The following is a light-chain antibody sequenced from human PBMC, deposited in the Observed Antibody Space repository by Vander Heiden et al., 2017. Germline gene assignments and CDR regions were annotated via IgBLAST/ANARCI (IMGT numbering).Light chain of an antibody. CDR2: QDN. CDR1: TLGDKY. CDR3: QAWASSTRV. Sequence: SYELTQPPSLSVSPGQTASITCSGDTLGDKYASWYQQRPGQSPVLFIPQDNKRPAGIPGRSSGSNSGNTATLTISGTEAMDEADYYCQAWASSTRVFGGGTKLTVL. J-gene: IGLJ3*02. V-gene: IGLV3-1*01.